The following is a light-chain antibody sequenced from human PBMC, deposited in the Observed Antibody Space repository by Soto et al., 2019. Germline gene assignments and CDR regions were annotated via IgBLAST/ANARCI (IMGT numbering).Light chain of an antibody. CDR3: QQRSHWPPFP. Sequence: EIVLTQSPATLSLSPGERATLSCRASQSVSGYLAWYQQKPGQAPRLLIYDESNRATGIPARFSGSGSGTDFTHTIRRLEPEALAVYFFQQRSHWPPFPFGPGTKVDI. CDR2: DES. CDR1: QSVSGY. J-gene: IGKJ3*01. V-gene: IGKV3-11*01.